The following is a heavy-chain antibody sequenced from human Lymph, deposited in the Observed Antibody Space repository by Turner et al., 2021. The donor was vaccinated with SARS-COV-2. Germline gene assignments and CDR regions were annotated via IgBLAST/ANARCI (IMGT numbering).Heavy chain of an antibody. D-gene: IGHD2-15*01. CDR1: GYTLTEFS. V-gene: IGHV1-24*01. Sequence: QVQLVQSGAEVKKPGASVKVPCKVSGYTLTEFSMHWVRQAPGKGLEWMGGFDPEDGEIIYAKKFQGRVTMTEDTSTDTAYMELSSLRSEDTAVYYCATVLCTGSSCYYYGMDVWGQGTTVTVSS. J-gene: IGHJ6*02. CDR2: FDPEDGEI. CDR3: ATVLCTGSSCYYYGMDV.